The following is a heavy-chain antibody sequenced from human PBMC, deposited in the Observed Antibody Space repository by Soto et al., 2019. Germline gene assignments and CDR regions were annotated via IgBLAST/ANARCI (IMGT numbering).Heavy chain of an antibody. CDR2: INWNSGIT. CDR3: AKGRGALTVVSNWFDP. Sequence: EVQLVESGGGLVQPGRSLRLSCAAIGFTFEDHAMHWIRQVPGKGLEWVAGINWNSGITGYADSVKGRFTISRDNDNNSLHLEMNSLKTEDTAFYYCAKGRGALTVVSNWFDPWGQGTLVTVSS. J-gene: IGHJ5*02. D-gene: IGHD3-22*01. CDR1: GFTFEDHA. V-gene: IGHV3-9*01.